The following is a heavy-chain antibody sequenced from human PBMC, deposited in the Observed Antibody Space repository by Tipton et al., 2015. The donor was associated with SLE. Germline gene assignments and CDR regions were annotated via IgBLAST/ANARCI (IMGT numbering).Heavy chain of an antibody. D-gene: IGHD2-21*02. J-gene: IGHJ4*02. CDR1: GDSISSGGYF. V-gene: IGHV4-31*02. CDR2: IYYSGNT. CDR3: ARATTALAPFDY. Sequence: LRLSCSVSGDSISSGGYFWNWIRQYLGKGLEWIGYIYYSGNTYYNPSLRSRITISIDTSKNQFSLKLTSVTAADTALYYCARATTALAPFDYWGQGTLATVSS.